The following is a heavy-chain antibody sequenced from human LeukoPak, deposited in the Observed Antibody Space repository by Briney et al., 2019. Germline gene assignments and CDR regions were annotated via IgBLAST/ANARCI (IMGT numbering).Heavy chain of an antibody. CDR1: GYTFTGYY. CDR2: INPNSGGT. Sequence: ASVKVSCKASGYTFTGYYMHWVRQAPGQGLEWMGWINPNSGGTNYAQKFQGRVTITADESTSTAYMELSSLRSEDTAVYYCARDRSQLWVDPWGQGTLVTVSS. CDR3: ARDRSQLWVDP. V-gene: IGHV1-2*02. J-gene: IGHJ5*02. D-gene: IGHD2-2*01.